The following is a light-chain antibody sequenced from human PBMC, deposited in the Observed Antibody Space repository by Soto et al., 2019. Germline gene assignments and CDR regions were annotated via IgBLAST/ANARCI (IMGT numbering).Light chain of an antibody. CDR1: QSVSSY. CDR3: QRRAMWPMT. CDR2: DAS. V-gene: IGKV3-11*01. Sequence: EIVLTQSPATLSLSPGARATLSCRASQSVSSYLNWYQKKPGQAPRLLISDASNRATGIPARFSGSGSGTDFTLTIGSLEPEDFAVYCCQRRAMWPMTFGQGTRLEIK. J-gene: IGKJ5*01.